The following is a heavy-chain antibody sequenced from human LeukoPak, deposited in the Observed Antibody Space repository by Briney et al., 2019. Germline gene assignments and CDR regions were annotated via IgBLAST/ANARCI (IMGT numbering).Heavy chain of an antibody. Sequence: SETLSLTCAVYGGSFSGYYWGWIRQPPGRGLEWIGSIYYSGSTYYNPSLKSRVTILVDTSKNHFSLKLSSVTASDTAVYYCVRYDFWSGFHPIDHWGQGRWSPSPQ. J-gene: IGHJ4*02. CDR3: VRYDFWSGFHPIDH. D-gene: IGHD3-3*01. V-gene: IGHV4-39*02. CDR1: GGSFSGYY. CDR2: IYYSGST.